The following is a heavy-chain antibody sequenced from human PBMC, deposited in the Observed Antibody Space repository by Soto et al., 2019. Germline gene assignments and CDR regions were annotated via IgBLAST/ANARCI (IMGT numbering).Heavy chain of an antibody. CDR1: GGSISSYY. Sequence: SETLSLTCTVSGGSISSYYWSWIRQPPGKGLEWIGYIYYSGSTNYNPSLKSRVTISVDTSKNQFSLKLSSVTAADTAVYYCARASVDTAMVIDYWGQGTLVTVSS. CDR3: ARASVDTAMVIDY. D-gene: IGHD5-18*01. J-gene: IGHJ4*02. CDR2: IYYSGST. V-gene: IGHV4-59*01.